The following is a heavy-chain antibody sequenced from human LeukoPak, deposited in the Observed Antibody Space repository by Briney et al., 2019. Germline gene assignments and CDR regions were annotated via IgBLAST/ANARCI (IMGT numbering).Heavy chain of an antibody. CDR3: ARSVYYDSSGYYYSDAFDI. Sequence: WASVKVSCKASGYTFTSYDINWVRQATGQGLEWMGWMNPNSGNTGYAQKFQGRVTMTRNTSISTAYMELSSLRSEDTAVYYCARSVYYDSSGYYYSDAFDIWGQGTMATVSS. D-gene: IGHD3-22*01. J-gene: IGHJ3*02. V-gene: IGHV1-8*01. CDR2: MNPNSGNT. CDR1: GYTFTSYD.